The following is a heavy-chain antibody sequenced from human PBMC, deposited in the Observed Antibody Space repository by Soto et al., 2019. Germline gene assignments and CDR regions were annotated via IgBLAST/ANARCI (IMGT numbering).Heavy chain of an antibody. D-gene: IGHD6-19*01. J-gene: IGHJ4*02. CDR1: GFTFSFSS. Sequence: GGSLRLSCAASGFTFSFSSMNWFRQAPGKGLEWVSSISRSSDYIYYADSVKGRFTVSRDNARNTLYLQMNSLRPEDTAVYYCAGDGSGRSRDCWGQGTLVTVSS. CDR3: AGDGSGRSRDC. V-gene: IGHV3-21*01. CDR2: ISRSSDYI.